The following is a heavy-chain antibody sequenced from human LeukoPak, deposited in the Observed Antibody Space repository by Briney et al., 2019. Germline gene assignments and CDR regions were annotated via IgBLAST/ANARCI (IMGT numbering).Heavy chain of an antibody. CDR1: GGSISIYY. J-gene: IGHJ4*02. CDR3: ARDKYYYDSSGYYYFDY. D-gene: IGHD3-22*01. V-gene: IGHV4-4*07. Sequence: SETLSLTCTVSGGSISIYYWSWIRQPAGKGLEWIGRIYTSGSTNYNPSLKSRVTMSVDTSKNQFSLKLSSVTAADTAVYYCARDKYYYDSSGYYYFDYWGRGTLVTVSS. CDR2: IYTSGST.